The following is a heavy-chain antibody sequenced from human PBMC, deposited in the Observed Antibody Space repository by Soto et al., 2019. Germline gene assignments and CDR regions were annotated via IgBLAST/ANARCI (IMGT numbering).Heavy chain of an antibody. V-gene: IGHV1-18*04. Sequence: ASVKVSCKASGYTFTSFGISWVRQAPGQGLEWVGWVSGYNGETEYAQKVQGRVTMTTDTSTNTAYLDLRSPRPDDTAVYYCARDKTVNYFGLGTFDSWGQGTVVTVSS. CDR2: VSGYNGET. CDR3: ARDKTVNYFGLGTFDS. D-gene: IGHD3-10*01. J-gene: IGHJ4*02. CDR1: GYTFTSFG.